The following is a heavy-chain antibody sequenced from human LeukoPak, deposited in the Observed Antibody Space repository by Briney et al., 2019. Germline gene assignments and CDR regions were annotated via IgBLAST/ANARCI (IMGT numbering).Heavy chain of an antibody. J-gene: IGHJ4*02. CDR3: ARDREVDYYDSSGYLSPLDY. CDR2: ISSSSSSYI. CDR1: GFTFSSYS. V-gene: IGHV3-21*01. Sequence: PGGSLRLSCAASGFTFSSYSMNWVRQAPGKGLEWVSSISSSSSSYIYYADSVKGRFTISRDNAKNSLYLQMNSLRAEDTAVYYCARDREVDYYDSSGYLSPLDYWGQGTLVTVSS. D-gene: IGHD3-22*01.